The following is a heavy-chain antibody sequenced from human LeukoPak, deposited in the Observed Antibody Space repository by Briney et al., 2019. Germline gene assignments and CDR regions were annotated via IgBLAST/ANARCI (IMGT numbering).Heavy chain of an antibody. J-gene: IGHJ4*02. D-gene: IGHD6-19*01. CDR1: GYTFTSYG. CDR2: ISAYNGNT. Sequence: GASVKVSSKASGYTFTSYGISWVRQAPGQGLEWMGWISAYNGNTNYAQKLQDRVTMTTDTSTSTAYMELRSLRSDDTAVYYCARDSSGWYPLDYWGQGTLVTVSS. CDR3: ARDSSGWYPLDY. V-gene: IGHV1-18*01.